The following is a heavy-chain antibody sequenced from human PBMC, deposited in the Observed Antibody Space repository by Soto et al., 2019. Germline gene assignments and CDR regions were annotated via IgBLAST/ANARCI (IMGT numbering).Heavy chain of an antibody. CDR2: IYYSGST. CDR1: GGSISSSSYY. D-gene: IGHD2-15*01. J-gene: IGHJ5*02. Sequence: QLQLQESGPGLVKPSETLSLTCTVSGGSISSSSYYWGWICQPPGKGLEWIGSIYYSGSTYYNPSLKSRVTISVDTSKNQFSLKLSSVTAADTAVYYCARRDKRFDPWGQGTLVTVSS. CDR3: ARRDKRFDP. V-gene: IGHV4-39*01.